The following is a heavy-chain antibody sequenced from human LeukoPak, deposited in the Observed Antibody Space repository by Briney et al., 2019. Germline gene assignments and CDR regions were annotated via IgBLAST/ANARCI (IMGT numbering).Heavy chain of an antibody. CDR3: ARSARLMKGVVEVTALDD. CDR1: GFTFSDYS. D-gene: IGHD3-3*01. J-gene: IGHJ4*02. CDR2: IRYDGNNK. V-gene: IGHV3-30*02. Sequence: GGSLRLSCAASGFTFSDYSMHWVRQAPGKGLNWVAFIRYDGNNKYYADSVKGRFTISRDNSKNMLYLEMNSLRADDTAVYYCARSARLMKGVVEVTALDDWGQGTLVTVSS.